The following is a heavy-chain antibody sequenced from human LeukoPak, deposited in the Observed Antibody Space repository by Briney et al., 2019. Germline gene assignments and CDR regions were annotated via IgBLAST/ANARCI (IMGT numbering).Heavy chain of an antibody. V-gene: IGHV3-30-3*01. CDR1: GFTFSSYA. Sequence: PGGSLRLSCAASGFTFSSYAMHWVRQAPGKGLEWVAVISYDGSNKYYADSVKGRFTISRDNSKNTLYLQMNSLRAEDTAVYYCARGDGTDDYYYYYGMDVWGQGTTVTVSS. D-gene: IGHD1-14*01. CDR3: ARGDGTDDYYYYYGMDV. CDR2: ISYDGSNK. J-gene: IGHJ6*02.